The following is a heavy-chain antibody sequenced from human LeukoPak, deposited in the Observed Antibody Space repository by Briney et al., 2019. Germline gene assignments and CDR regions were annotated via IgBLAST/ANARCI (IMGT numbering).Heavy chain of an antibody. Sequence: SQTLSLTCAVSGGSISSGGYSWSWLRQPPGRGLEWIGYIYESERTYYNPSLKSRVTISVDRSKNQFSLKLSSVTAADTAVYYCARAGQYYYDSSGYYLLDAFDIWGQGTMVTVSS. CDR3: ARAGQYYYDSSGYYLLDAFDI. J-gene: IGHJ3*02. CDR1: GGSISSGGYS. CDR2: IYESERT. V-gene: IGHV4-30-2*01. D-gene: IGHD3-22*01.